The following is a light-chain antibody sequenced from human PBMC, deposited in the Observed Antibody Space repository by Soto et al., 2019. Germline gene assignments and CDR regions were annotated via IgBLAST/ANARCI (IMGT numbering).Light chain of an antibody. J-gene: IGKJ4*01. CDR1: QDISNY. Sequence: DIPMTQSPSSLSASVGDRVTITCQASQDISNYLNWYQQKPGKAPKLLIYDASNLETEVPSRFSGSGSRTDFTFTISSLQPEDIATYYCQQYDNLPLTFGGGTKVEIK. V-gene: IGKV1-33*01. CDR3: QQYDNLPLT. CDR2: DAS.